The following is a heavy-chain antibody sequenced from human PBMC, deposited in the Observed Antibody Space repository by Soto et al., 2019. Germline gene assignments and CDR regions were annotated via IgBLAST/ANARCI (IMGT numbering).Heavy chain of an antibody. Sequence: SGPTLVNPTQTLTLTCTFSGFSLSTSGMCVSWIRQPPGKALEWLALIDWDDDKYYSTSLKTRLTISKDTSKNQVVITMTNMDPVDKATYYCARILGIAAAGTSAFDPWGQGTLVTVSS. CDR1: GFSLSTSGMC. CDR2: IDWDDDK. V-gene: IGHV2-70*01. J-gene: IGHJ5*02. D-gene: IGHD6-13*01. CDR3: ARILGIAAAGTSAFDP.